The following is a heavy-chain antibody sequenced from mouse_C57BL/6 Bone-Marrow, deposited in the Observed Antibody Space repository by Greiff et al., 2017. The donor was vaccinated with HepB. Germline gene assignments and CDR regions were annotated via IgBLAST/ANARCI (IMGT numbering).Heavy chain of an antibody. D-gene: IGHD1-1*01. CDR3: ANYGSSPAWFAD. J-gene: IGHJ3*01. Sequence: QVQLQHSGPGLVPPSQRLSIPCTVSGFSLTSYGVHWVRQSPGKGLEWLGVIWRGGSTDYNAAFMSRLSITKDNSKSQVFFKMNSLQADDTAIYDCANYGSSPAWFADWGQGTLVTVSA. CDR1: GFSLTSYG. V-gene: IGHV2-5*01. CDR2: IWRGGST.